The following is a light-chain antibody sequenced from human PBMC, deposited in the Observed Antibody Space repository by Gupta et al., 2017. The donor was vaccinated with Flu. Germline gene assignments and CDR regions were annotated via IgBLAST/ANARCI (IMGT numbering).Light chain of an antibody. CDR3: QHEDYASFF. Sequence: IVLTQSPDSLSFPPGESVTLSCRASQILGNDFLAWYQQKPGQAPRLLISGAFSRASDIPDRFSGSGSGTEFTLTISRLEPEDSATYYCQHEDYASFFFGHGTKLHVK. CDR2: GAF. J-gene: IGKJ3*01. CDR1: QILGNDF. V-gene: IGKV3-20*01.